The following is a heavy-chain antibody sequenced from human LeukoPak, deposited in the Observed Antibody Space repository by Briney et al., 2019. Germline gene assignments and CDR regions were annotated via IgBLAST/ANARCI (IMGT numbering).Heavy chain of an antibody. CDR3: ARNTPQFDY. Sequence: GGSLRLSCAASGFTFSSYAMHWVRQAPGKGLEWVAVISYDGSNKYYADSVKGRFTISRDNAKNSLYLQMNSLRAEDTAVYYCARNTPQFDYWGQGTLVTVSS. J-gene: IGHJ4*02. CDR2: ISYDGSNK. V-gene: IGHV3-30*04. D-gene: IGHD1-14*01. CDR1: GFTFSSYA.